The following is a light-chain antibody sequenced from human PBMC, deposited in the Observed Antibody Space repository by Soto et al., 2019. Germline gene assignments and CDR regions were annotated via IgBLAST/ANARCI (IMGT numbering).Light chain of an antibody. CDR1: QSIDSY. Sequence: DIQMTQSPSSLSASVGDRVTITCRASQSIDSYLNWYQQKPGKAPKLLIYTASNLQSGVPSRFSGSGFGTDFTLTITSLQPEDFTTYFCQQSYSTPYTFGQGTKLE. CDR3: QQSYSTPYT. CDR2: TAS. J-gene: IGKJ2*01. V-gene: IGKV1-39*01.